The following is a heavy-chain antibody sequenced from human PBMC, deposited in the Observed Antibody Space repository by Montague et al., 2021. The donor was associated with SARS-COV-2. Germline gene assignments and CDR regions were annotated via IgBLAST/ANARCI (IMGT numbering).Heavy chain of an antibody. CDR2: IYYSGST. D-gene: IGHD5-24*01. Sequence: SETLSLTCTVSGGSISSYYWSWIRQPPGKGLEWIGDIYYSGSTNYNPSXXSRVTISVDTSKNQFSLQLSSVTAADTAVYYCARVFPRWLQFDPYFDYWGQGTRVTVSS. CDR1: GGSISSYY. CDR3: ARVFPRWLQFDPYFDY. J-gene: IGHJ4*02. V-gene: IGHV4-59*01.